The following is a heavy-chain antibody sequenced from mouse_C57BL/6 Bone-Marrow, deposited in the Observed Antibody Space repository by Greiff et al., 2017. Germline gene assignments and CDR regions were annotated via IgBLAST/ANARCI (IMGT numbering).Heavy chain of an antibody. V-gene: IGHV5-6*01. Sequence: EVQLVESGGDLVKPGGSLKLSCAASGFTFSSYGMSWVRQTPDKRLEWVATISSGGSYTYYPDSVKGRFTISRDNAKNTLYLQMSSLKSEDTAMYYCARHRREYYYGSRSWFAYWGQGTLVTVSA. CDR3: ARHRREYYYGSRSWFAY. CDR2: ISSGGSYT. D-gene: IGHD1-1*01. CDR1: GFTFSSYG. J-gene: IGHJ3*01.